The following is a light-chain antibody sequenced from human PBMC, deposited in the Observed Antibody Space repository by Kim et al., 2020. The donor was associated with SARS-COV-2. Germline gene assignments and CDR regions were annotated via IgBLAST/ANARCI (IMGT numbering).Light chain of an antibody. V-gene: IGLV1-40*01. J-gene: IGLJ1*01. CDR1: SANIGPNYN. CDR2: GGN. Sequence: QSVLTQPPSVSGAPGESVTISCTGTSANIGPNYNVHWYQHLPGTAPKLLFSGGNYRPSGVPGRFSGSQSGTSASLAISGLQAEDEADYYCQSYDSSLSAYVFGTGTKVTVL. CDR3: QSYDSSLSAYV.